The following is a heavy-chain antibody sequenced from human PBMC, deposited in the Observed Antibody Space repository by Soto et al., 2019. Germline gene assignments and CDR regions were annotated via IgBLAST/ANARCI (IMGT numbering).Heavy chain of an antibody. CDR3: ARTSDPGIAVAGFDY. D-gene: IGHD6-19*01. Sequence: ASVKVSCKASGYTFTGYYMHWLRQAPGQGLEWMGWINPNSGGTNYAQKFQGRVTMTRDTSISTAYMELSRLRSDDTAVYYCARTSDPGIAVAGFDYWGQGTLVTVSS. V-gene: IGHV1-2*02. CDR1: GYTFTGYY. J-gene: IGHJ4*02. CDR2: INPNSGGT.